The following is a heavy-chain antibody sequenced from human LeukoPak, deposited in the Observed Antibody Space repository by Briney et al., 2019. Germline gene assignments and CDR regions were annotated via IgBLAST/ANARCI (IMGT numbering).Heavy chain of an antibody. CDR1: GGSISSYY. V-gene: IGHV4-59*08. J-gene: IGHJ5*02. CDR3: ARYTLLWFDP. CDR2: IYYSGST. Sequence: PSETLSLTCTVSGGSISSYYWSWIRQPPGKGLEWIGYIYYSGSTNYNPSLKSRVTISVDTSKNQFSLKLSSVTAADTAVYYCARYTLLWFDPWGQGTLVTVSS. D-gene: IGHD2-2*02.